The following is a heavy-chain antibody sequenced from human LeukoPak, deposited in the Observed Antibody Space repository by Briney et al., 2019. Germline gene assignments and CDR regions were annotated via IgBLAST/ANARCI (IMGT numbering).Heavy chain of an antibody. Sequence: GGSLRLSWAASGFTFSSYAINWVRQAPGKGLEWVSCISSSGSYIYYADSVRGRFTISRDNAKNSLYLQMNSLRVEDTAVYYCARDYDRSGYSDSWGQGTLVTVSS. CDR3: ARDYDRSGYSDS. CDR2: ISSSGSYI. V-gene: IGHV3-21*05. D-gene: IGHD3-22*01. CDR1: GFTFSSYA. J-gene: IGHJ4*02.